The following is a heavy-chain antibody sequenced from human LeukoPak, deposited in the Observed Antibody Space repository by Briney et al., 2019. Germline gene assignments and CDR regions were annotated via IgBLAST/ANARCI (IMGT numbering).Heavy chain of an antibody. CDR2: IYYSGST. D-gene: IGHD5-24*01. V-gene: IGHV4-59*08. Sequence: SETLSLTCTVSGGSISRYYWSWIRQPPGKGLEWIGYIYYSGSTNYNPSLKSRVTISVDTSKNQLSLKLSSVTAADTAVYYCARHQMATISHFDYWGQGTLVTVSS. CDR3: ARHQMATISHFDY. J-gene: IGHJ4*02. CDR1: GGSISRYY.